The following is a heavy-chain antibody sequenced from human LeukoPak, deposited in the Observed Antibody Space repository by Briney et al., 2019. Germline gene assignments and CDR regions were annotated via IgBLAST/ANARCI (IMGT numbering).Heavy chain of an antibody. Sequence: GRSLRLSCAASGFTFSSYGMHWVRQAPGKGLEWVAVISYDGSNKYYADSVKGRFTISRDNSKNTLYLQMNSLRAEDTAVYYCARGLLYFDYWGQGTLVTVSS. CDR1: GFTFSSYG. CDR2: ISYDGSNK. CDR3: ARGLLYFDY. V-gene: IGHV3-30*03. D-gene: IGHD2-15*01. J-gene: IGHJ4*02.